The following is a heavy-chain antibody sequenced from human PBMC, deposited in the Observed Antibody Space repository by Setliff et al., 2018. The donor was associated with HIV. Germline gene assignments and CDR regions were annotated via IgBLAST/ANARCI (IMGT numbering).Heavy chain of an antibody. V-gene: IGHV1-69*13. CDR2: IIPVFDTA. Sequence: SVKVSCKASGGTFSSYAINWVRQAPGQGLEWMGGIIPVFDTANYAQKFQGRVTITADESTSTAYMELSSLRSEDTAVYYCARGSSGFRSGSYYNTFIDYWGQGTLVTVSS. J-gene: IGHJ4*02. CDR1: GGTFSSYA. D-gene: IGHD3-10*01. CDR3: ARGSSGFRSGSYYNTFIDY.